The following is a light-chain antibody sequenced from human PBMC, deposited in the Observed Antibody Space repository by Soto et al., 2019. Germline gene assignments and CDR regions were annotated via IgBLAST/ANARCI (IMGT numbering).Light chain of an antibody. CDR1: SSDVGGYNY. Sequence: QSVLTQPASVSASPGQSITISCTGTSSDVGGYNYVSWYQQHPGKVPKLIIYGVTNRPSGVSNRFSGSKSGNTASLTISGLQAEDEADYYCSSYTTSPLSYVFGTGTKVTV. V-gene: IGLV2-14*01. CDR2: GVT. CDR3: SSYTTSPLSYV. J-gene: IGLJ1*01.